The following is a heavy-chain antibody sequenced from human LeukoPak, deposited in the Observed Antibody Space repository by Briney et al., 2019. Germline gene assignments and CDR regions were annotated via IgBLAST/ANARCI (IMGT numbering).Heavy chain of an antibody. CDR3: ARENFYYGLGSYYRAPFNY. Sequence: GGSLRLSCAASGFTFSSYAMSWVRQAPGKGLEWVSAISGGGGSTYYANSVKGRFTISRDNSKNTLYLQMNSLRAEDTAVYYCARENFYYGLGSYYRAPFNYWGQGTLVTVSS. D-gene: IGHD3-10*01. J-gene: IGHJ4*02. CDR2: ISGGGGST. CDR1: GFTFSSYA. V-gene: IGHV3-23*01.